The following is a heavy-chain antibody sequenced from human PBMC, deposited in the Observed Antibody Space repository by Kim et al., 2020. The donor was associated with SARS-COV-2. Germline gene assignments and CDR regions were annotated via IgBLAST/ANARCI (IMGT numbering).Heavy chain of an antibody. Sequence: GGSLRLSCAASGFTFDDYAMHWVRQAPGKGLEWVSGISWNGGSIGYADSVKGRFTISRDNAKNSLYLQMNSLRVEDTALYYCAKVRERYFAWFEGYFDLWGRSTLFTVSS. CDR3: AKVRERYFAWFEGYFDL. J-gene: IGHJ2*01. V-gene: IGHV3-9*01. CDR1: GFTFDDYA. D-gene: IGHD3-9*01. CDR2: ISWNGGSI.